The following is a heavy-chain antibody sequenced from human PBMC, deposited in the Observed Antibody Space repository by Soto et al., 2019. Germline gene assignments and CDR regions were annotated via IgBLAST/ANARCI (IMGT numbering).Heavy chain of an antibody. J-gene: IGHJ4*02. V-gene: IGHV4-34*01. CDR1: GGSFSGYY. Sequence: SETLSLTCAVYGGSFSGYYWSWIRQPPGKGLEWIGEINHSGSTNYNPSLKSRVTISVDTSKNQFSLKLSSVTAADTAVYYCARVPIAVAGQITNFDYWGQGTLVTVSS. CDR3: ARVPIAVAGQITNFDY. D-gene: IGHD6-19*01. CDR2: INHSGST.